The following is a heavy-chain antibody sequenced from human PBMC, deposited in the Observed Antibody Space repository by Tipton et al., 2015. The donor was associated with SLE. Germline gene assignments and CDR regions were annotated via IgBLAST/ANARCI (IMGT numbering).Heavy chain of an antibody. Sequence: TLSLTCSVSGGSSSSGYYWGWIRQPPGKGLEWIGSIYHSGSTYYNPSLKSRVTISVDTSKNQFSLKLSSVTAADTAVYYCARDERADCSGGSCYFVYFDYWGQGTLVTVSS. CDR2: IYHSGST. D-gene: IGHD2-15*01. CDR1: GGSSSSGYY. V-gene: IGHV4-38-2*02. CDR3: ARDERADCSGGSCYFVYFDY. J-gene: IGHJ4*02.